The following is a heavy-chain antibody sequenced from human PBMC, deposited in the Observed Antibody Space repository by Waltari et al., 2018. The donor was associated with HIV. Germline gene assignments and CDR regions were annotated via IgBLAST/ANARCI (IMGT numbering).Heavy chain of an antibody. CDR3: VKEHQYSHSWYSYYGMDV. CDR2: IIGSGGST. D-gene: IGHD6-13*01. Sequence: EVQVLESGGALVQPGGSLRLSCDAPGFHFSNIGMSWVRQAPGKGLEWVSTIIGSGGSTYYADSVKGRFTVSRDNSKNTLYLQMNSLRAEDTAVYFCVKEHQYSHSWYSYYGMDVWGQGTTVTVSS. J-gene: IGHJ6*02. CDR1: GFHFSNIG. V-gene: IGHV3-23*01.